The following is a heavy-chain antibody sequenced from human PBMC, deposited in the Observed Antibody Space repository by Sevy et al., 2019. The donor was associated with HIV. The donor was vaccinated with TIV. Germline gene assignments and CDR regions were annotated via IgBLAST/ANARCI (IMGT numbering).Heavy chain of an antibody. CDR2: IHYTGSS. CDR3: ARAPPVRSGDDSLNWFDP. V-gene: IGHV4-59*01. J-gene: IGHJ5*02. D-gene: IGHD5-12*01. Sequence: SETLSLTCTVSGGPISSYYWSWLRQPPGKGLQYIGYIHYTGSSNYKPSLKSRVTISLDTSKNQFSLKVTSVTAADTAVYYCARAPPVRSGDDSLNWFDPWGQGTLVTVSS. CDR1: GGPISSYY.